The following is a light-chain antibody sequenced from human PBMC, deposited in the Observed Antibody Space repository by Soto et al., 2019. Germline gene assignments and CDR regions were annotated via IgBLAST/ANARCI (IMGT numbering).Light chain of an antibody. J-gene: IGKJ5*01. CDR3: QQSYSNSST. V-gene: IGKV1-39*01. CDR1: ESITFY. Sequence: DIQMTQSPLSLSASVGDRVTITCRASESITFYLNWYQQRPGEAPKLLIYAASTLQSGVPSRFSGSGSGTDFTLTSSSLQPEDFATYYCQQSYSNSSTFGQGTRLDIK. CDR2: AAS.